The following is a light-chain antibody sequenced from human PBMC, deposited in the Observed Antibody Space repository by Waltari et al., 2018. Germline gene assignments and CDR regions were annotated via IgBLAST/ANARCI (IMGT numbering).Light chain of an antibody. Sequence: QSVLTQPPSASGPPGQRVTISCSGSSSNIGSHPVDWSQQLPGTAPKLPIYRDNRRPSGVPDRCAGSKSGTSASLAISGLQSDDEADYYCAAWDDSLNGLFGGGTKLTVL. V-gene: IGLV1-44*01. CDR1: SSNIGSHP. J-gene: IGLJ3*02. CDR2: RDN. CDR3: AAWDDSLNGL.